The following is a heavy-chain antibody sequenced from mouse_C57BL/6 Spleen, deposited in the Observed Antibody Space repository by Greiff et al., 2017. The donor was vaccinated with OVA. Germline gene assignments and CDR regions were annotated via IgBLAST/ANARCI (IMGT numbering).Heavy chain of an antibody. CDR2: ISSGGSYT. CDR3: ARHKIYDYDDYFDY. CDR1: GFTFSSYG. V-gene: IGHV5-6*01. D-gene: IGHD2-4*01. Sequence: EVQGVESGGDLVKPGGSLKLSCAASGFTFSSYGMSWVRQTPDKRLEWVATISSGGSYTYYPDSVKGRVTISRDNAKNTLYLQMSSLKSEDTAMYYCARHKIYDYDDYFDYWGQGTTLTVSS. J-gene: IGHJ2*01.